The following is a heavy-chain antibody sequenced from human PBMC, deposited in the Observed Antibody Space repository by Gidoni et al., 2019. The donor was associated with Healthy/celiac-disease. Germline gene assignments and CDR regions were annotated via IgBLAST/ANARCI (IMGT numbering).Heavy chain of an antibody. CDR3: ARDHMGLSSSGYGRGNWFDP. CDR1: GYSISSGYY. CDR2: IYHSGST. D-gene: IGHD6-13*01. J-gene: IGHJ5*02. Sequence: QVPLQESGPGLVKPSETLSLTCAVSGYSISSGYYWGWIRQPPGKGLEWIGSIYHSGSTYYNPSLKSRVTISVDTAKNQCALKLSSVTAADTAVYYCARDHMGLSSSGYGRGNWFDPWGQGTLVTVSS. V-gene: IGHV4-38-2*02.